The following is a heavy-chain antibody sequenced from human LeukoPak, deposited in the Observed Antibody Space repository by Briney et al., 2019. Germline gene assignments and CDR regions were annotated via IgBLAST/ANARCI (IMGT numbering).Heavy chain of an antibody. CDR3: ASSTVVVRAKKFQE. V-gene: IGHV4-38-2*01. CDR2: IYHSGNT. Sequence: SETLSLICDVSGYSISSGYFWGWIRRPPGKGLEWIGTIYHSGNTYYNPSLKSRVTISVDTCKNQFSLTLTSVTAADTAVYFCASSTVVVRAKKFQEWGQGTLVTVSS. CDR1: GYSISSGYF. D-gene: IGHD2-21*01. J-gene: IGHJ1*01.